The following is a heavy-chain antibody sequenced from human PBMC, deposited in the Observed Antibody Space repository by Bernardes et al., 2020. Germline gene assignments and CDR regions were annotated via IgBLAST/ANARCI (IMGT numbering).Heavy chain of an antibody. V-gene: IGHV3-23*01. CDR3: ARNIVIQQRIDY. J-gene: IGHJ4*02. D-gene: IGHD5-12*01. Sequence: GGSLRLSCAASGFTFSSYAMSWVRQAPGKGLEWVSSISGSGDSTYYADSVKGRFTISRGNSKNTLYLQMNSLRPEDTAVYYCARNIVIQQRIDYWGQGSLVTGSS. CDR2: ISGSGDST. CDR1: GFTFSSYA.